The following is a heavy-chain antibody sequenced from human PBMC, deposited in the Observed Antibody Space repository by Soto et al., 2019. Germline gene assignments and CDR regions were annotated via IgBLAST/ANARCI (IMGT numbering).Heavy chain of an antibody. V-gene: IGHV3-7*01. J-gene: IGHJ2*01. Sequence: EVQLVESGGGLVQPGGSLRLSCAASGFTFGPYWMTWARQAQGKGLEWGAKIKPDGSEKYYVDSVKGRFTISRDNTKTSLYLQMNSLRAEDTAVYYCARPYTVAGSSYWCFDLWGRGTLVTVSS. CDR3: ARPYTVAGSSYWCFDL. CDR2: IKPDGSEK. D-gene: IGHD3-16*01. CDR1: GFTFGPYW.